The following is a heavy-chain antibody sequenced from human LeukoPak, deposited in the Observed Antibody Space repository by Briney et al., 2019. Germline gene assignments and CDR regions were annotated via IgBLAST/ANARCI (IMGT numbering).Heavy chain of an antibody. Sequence: PGWSLRLPCAASGFTFDHYAMHWVRQAPGKGLEWASGISWNSGSIGYADAVKGRFTISRDNAKNSLYLQMNSLRAEDTALYYCAKGVYGSGSNGLDYWGQGTLVTVSS. CDR1: GFTFDHYA. J-gene: IGHJ4*02. V-gene: IGHV3-9*01. D-gene: IGHD3-10*01. CDR2: ISWNSGSI. CDR3: AKGVYGSGSNGLDY.